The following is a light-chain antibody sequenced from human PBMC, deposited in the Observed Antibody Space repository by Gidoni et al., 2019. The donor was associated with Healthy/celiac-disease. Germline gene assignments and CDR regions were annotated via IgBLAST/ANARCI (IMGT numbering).Light chain of an antibody. J-gene: IGKJ1*01. V-gene: IGKV3-15*01. Sequence: DIVLTQPPATLSVSPGARATLSCRASQSVSSNLALSQQNPGQAPRLLIYVASTRATGIPARFSGSGSGTGFTFTLSSLQSEAFAFSFCQQYNNWPAGRTFXXXTKVEIK. CDR1: QSVSSN. CDR2: VAS. CDR3: QQYNNWPAGRT.